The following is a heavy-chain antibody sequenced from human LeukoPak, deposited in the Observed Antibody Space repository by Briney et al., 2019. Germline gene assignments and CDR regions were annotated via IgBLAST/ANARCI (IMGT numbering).Heavy chain of an antibody. CDR2: INHSGST. J-gene: IGHJ3*02. Sequence: SETLSLTCAVYGGSFSGYYWSWIRQPPGKGLEWIGEINHSGSTNYNRSLKSRVTISVDTSKNQFSLKLSSVTAADTAVYYCARAIYREDAFDIWGQGTMVTVSS. V-gene: IGHV4-34*01. CDR1: GGSFSGYY. D-gene: IGHD2-2*02. CDR3: ARAIYREDAFDI.